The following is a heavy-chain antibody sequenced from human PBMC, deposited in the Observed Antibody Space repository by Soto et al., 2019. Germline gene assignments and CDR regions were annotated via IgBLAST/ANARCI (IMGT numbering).Heavy chain of an antibody. CDR2: ISGSGGST. CDR1: GFTFSSYA. Sequence: GGSLRLSCAASGFTFSSYAMSWVRQAPGKGLEWVSAISGSGGSTYYADSVKGRFTISRDNSKNTLYLQMNSLSAEDTAVYYCAKEDGGSKGTTRKYGMDVWGQGTTVTVSS. V-gene: IGHV3-23*01. CDR3: AKEDGGSKGTTRKYGMDV. J-gene: IGHJ6*02. D-gene: IGHD1-26*01.